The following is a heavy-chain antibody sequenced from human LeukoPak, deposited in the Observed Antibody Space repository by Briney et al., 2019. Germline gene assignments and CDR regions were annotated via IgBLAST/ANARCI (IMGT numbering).Heavy chain of an antibody. CDR1: GFTFSSYA. CDR3: ARDNRATFDY. J-gene: IGHJ4*02. Sequence: EGSLRLSCAASGFTFSSYAMHWVRQAPGKGLEWVAVISYDGSNKYYADSVKGRFTISRDNSKNTLYLQMNSLRAEDTAVYYCARDNRATFDYWGQGTLVTVSS. CDR2: ISYDGSNK. V-gene: IGHV3-30-3*01.